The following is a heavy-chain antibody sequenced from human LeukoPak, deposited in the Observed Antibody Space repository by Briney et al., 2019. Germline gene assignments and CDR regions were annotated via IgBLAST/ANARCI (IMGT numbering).Heavy chain of an antibody. CDR1: GGSISSGGHY. CDR3: AGDVTGTNFSDN. Sequence: PSQTLSLTCTVSGGSISSGGHYWSWIRQHPGKGPEWIGYIYNSGSTYYNPSLRSRITISVDTSKNQFSLKLSSVTAADTAVYYCAGDVTGTNFSDNWGQGTLVTVSS. V-gene: IGHV4-31*03. D-gene: IGHD1-7*01. J-gene: IGHJ4*02. CDR2: IYNSGST.